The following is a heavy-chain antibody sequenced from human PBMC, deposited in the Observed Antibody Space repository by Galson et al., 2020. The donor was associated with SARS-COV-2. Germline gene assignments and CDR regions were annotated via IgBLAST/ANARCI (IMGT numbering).Heavy chain of an antibody. Sequence: SGPTLVKPKQTLTLTRTFSGFSLSTSGMCVSWIRQPPGKALEWLARIDSDDDKYYSTSLKTRLTISKDTSKNQVVLTMTNMDPVDTATYYCARTVYYYDSSGYYAYYFDYWGQGTLVTVSS. D-gene: IGHD3-22*01. CDR3: ARTVYYYDSSGYYAYYFDY. CDR2: IDSDDDK. V-gene: IGHV2-70*11. J-gene: IGHJ4*02. CDR1: GFSLSTSGMC.